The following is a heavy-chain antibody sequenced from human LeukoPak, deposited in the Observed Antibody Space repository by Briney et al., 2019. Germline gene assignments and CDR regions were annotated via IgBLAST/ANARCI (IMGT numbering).Heavy chain of an antibody. CDR1: GYSFTSYW. Sequence: GESLKISCKGSGYSFTSYWIGWVRQLPGKGLEWMGIIYPRDSDTRYSPSFEGQVTISADKSISTAYLQLSSLKASDAAMYYCARRLAWQTFDYWGQGTLVTVSS. D-gene: IGHD5-12*01. CDR2: IYPRDSDT. V-gene: IGHV5-51*01. J-gene: IGHJ4*02. CDR3: ARRLAWQTFDY.